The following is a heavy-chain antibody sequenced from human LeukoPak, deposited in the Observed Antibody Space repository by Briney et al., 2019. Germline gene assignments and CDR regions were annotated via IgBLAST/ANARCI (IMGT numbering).Heavy chain of an antibody. V-gene: IGHV1-18*01. J-gene: IGHJ4*02. CDR1: GYTFTSYD. CDR3: ATSRDKVVPFDY. D-gene: IGHD2-15*01. CDR2: ISAYNGNT. Sequence: ASVKVSCKASGYTFTSYDINWVRQATGQGLEWMGWISAYNGNTNYAQKLQGRVTMTTDTSTSTAYMELRSLRSDDTAVYYCATSRDKVVPFDYWGQGTLVTVSS.